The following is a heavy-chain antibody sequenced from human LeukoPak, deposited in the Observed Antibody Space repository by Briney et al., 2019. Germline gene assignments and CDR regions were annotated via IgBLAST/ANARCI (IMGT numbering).Heavy chain of an antibody. Sequence: SVKVSCKASGGTFSSYTISWVRQAPGQGLEWMGRIIPILGIANYAQKFQGRVTITADKSTSTAYMELSSLRSEDTAVYYYARGERVIFGVVTKLDYWGQGTLVTVSS. CDR1: GGTFSSYT. CDR3: ARGERVIFGVVTKLDY. CDR2: IIPILGIA. D-gene: IGHD3-3*01. J-gene: IGHJ4*02. V-gene: IGHV1-69*02.